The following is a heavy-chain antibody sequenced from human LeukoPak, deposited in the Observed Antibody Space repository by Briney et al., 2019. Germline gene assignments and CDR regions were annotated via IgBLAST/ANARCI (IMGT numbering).Heavy chain of an antibody. CDR1: GYTFTSYD. Sequence: ASVKVSCKASGYTFTSYDINWVRQATGQGLEWMGWMNPNSGNTGYAQKFQGRVTMTRNTSISTAYMELSSLRSEDTAVYYCARGVQYYYYYGMDVWGQGTTVTVSS. V-gene: IGHV1-8*01. CDR2: MNPNSGNT. J-gene: IGHJ6*02. CDR3: ARGVQYYYYYGMDV.